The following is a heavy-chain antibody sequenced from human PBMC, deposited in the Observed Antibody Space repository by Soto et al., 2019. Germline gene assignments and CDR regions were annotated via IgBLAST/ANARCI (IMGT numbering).Heavy chain of an antibody. V-gene: IGHV3-23*01. D-gene: IGHD3-16*01. CDR1: GFTFSAFA. CDR3: AKLGSDFLNWFDP. Sequence: EVQLLESGGGLVQPGGSLRLSCAASGFTFSAFAMSWVRQAPGKGLGWVSAISGSGGNTYYADSVKGRFTISRDNSKNTLYLQMSSLRAEDTAVYYCAKLGSDFLNWFDPWGQGTLVTVSS. CDR2: ISGSGGNT. J-gene: IGHJ5*02.